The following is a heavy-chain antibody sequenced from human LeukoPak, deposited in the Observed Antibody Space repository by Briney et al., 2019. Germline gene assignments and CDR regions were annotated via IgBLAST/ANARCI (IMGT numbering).Heavy chain of an antibody. CDR1: GFTFSSYS. CDR2: ISSSSSYI. D-gene: IGHD3-22*01. CDR3: ARDRGIYYDSSGYYFA. V-gene: IGHV3-21*01. J-gene: IGHJ5*02. Sequence: GGSLRLSCAASGFTFSSYSMNWVRQAPGKGLEWVSSISSSSSYIYYADSVKGRFTISRDNAKNSLYLQMNSLRAEDTAVYYCARDRGIYYDSSGYYFAWGQGTLVTVSS.